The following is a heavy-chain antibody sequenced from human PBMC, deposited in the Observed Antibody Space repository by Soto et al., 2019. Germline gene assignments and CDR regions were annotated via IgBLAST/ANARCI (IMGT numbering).Heavy chain of an antibody. CDR1: GFTLSHYS. D-gene: IGHD3-9*01. CDR2: ICTSSTAT. Sequence: PGGSLRLSCAASGFTLSHYSMHWVHQAPGKGLERISYICTSSTATYYADSVKGRFTVSRDNGNKLRFLQMNSLTEEDTAVYYCARESLKFYDSDSLHASWDQGTLVTVCS. CDR3: ARESLKFYDSDSLHAS. J-gene: IGHJ4*02. V-gene: IGHV3-48*02.